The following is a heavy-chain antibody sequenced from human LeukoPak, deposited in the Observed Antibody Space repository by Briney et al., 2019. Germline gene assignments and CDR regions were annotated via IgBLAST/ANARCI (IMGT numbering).Heavy chain of an antibody. CDR3: ARSGGSYPLPYTDFDY. V-gene: IGHV5-51*01. CDR2: IYPGDSDT. Sequence: GESLKISCKGSGYSFTSYWIGWVRQMPGKGLEWMGIIYPGDSDTRYSPSFQGQVTISADKSISTAYLQWSSLKASDTAMYYCARSGGSYPLPYTDFDYWGQGTLVTVSS. CDR1: GYSFTSYW. J-gene: IGHJ4*02. D-gene: IGHD1-26*01.